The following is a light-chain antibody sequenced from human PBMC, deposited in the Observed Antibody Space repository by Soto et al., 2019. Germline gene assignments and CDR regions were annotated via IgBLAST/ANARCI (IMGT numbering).Light chain of an antibody. J-gene: IGKJ4*01. CDR1: QSVGDS. CDR3: QQRSDWPLT. Sequence: EIVLTQSPATLSLSPGERATLSCRASQSVGDSLAWDQQKPGQAPRLLIYDASNRATGIPPRFSGSGSGTDVTLTISSLVPEDFAVYYCQQRSDWPLTFGGGPKVEVK. CDR2: DAS. V-gene: IGKV3-11*01.